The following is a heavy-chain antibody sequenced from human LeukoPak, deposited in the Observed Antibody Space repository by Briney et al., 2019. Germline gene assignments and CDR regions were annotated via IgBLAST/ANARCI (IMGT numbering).Heavy chain of an antibody. Sequence: SETLSLTCAVYGGSFSGYCWSWIRQPPGKGLEWIGEINHSGSTNYNPSLKSRVTISVDTSKNQFSLKLSSVTAADTAVYYCARGLRGYCSSTSCYTSAYYGMDVWGQGTTVTVSS. CDR3: ARGLRGYCSSTSCYTSAYYGMDV. CDR2: INHSGST. D-gene: IGHD2-2*02. V-gene: IGHV4-34*01. J-gene: IGHJ6*02. CDR1: GGSFSGYC.